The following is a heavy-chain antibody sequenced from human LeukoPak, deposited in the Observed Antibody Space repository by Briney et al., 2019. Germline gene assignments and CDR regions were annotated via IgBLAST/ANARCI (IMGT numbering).Heavy chain of an antibody. Sequence: SCKASGYTFTGYYMHWVRQAPGKGLEWVAVISYDGSNKYYADSVKGRFTISRDNSKNTLYLQMNSLRAEDTAVYYCARVGYGDYSSYYFDYWGQGTLVTVSS. J-gene: IGHJ4*02. V-gene: IGHV3-30*04. CDR3: ARVGYGDYSSYYFDY. CDR2: ISYDGSNK. D-gene: IGHD4-17*01. CDR1: GYTFTGYY.